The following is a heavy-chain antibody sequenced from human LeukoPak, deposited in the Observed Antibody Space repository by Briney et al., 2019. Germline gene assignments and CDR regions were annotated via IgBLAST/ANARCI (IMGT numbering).Heavy chain of an antibody. CDR3: ARERAGIWDSLDY. D-gene: IGHD3-10*01. CDR2: ISGSGGST. CDR1: GFTFSSYG. Sequence: GGSLRLSCAASGFTFSSYGMSWVRQAPGKGLEWVSVISGSGGSTYSADSVKGRFTISRDNSKNTLYLQMNSLRAEDTAVYYCARERAGIWDSLDYWGQGTLVTVSS. J-gene: IGHJ4*02. V-gene: IGHV3-23*01.